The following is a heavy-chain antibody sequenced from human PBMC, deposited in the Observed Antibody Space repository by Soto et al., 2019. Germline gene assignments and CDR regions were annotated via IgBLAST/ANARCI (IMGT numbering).Heavy chain of an antibody. J-gene: IGHJ4*02. Sequence: SETLSLTCAVYGGSFTGYYWNWIRQPPGKGLEWIGEINHSGSTNYNPSLKSRVTISADTSKNQFSLKLSSVTAADTAVYYCARSTVVVPARLNYFDYWGQGTLVTVSS. CDR2: INHSGST. D-gene: IGHD2-2*01. V-gene: IGHV4-34*01. CDR3: ARSTVVVPARLNYFDY. CDR1: GGSFTGYY.